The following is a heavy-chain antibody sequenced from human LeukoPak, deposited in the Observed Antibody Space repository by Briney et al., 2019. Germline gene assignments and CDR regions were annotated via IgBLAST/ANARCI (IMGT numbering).Heavy chain of an antibody. CDR2: IKQDGSGQ. V-gene: IGHV3-7*01. D-gene: IGHD3-10*01. CDR1: GFTFTTYW. J-gene: IGHJ5*02. Sequence: GGSLRLSCAASGFTFTTYWMGWVRQAPGKGLEWVSYIKQDGSGQYYVDSVEGRFTISRDNAKNSLSLQMNSLRAEDTAVYYCARPLMYYYGSETYFWFDPWGQGTLVTVSS. CDR3: ARPLMYYYGSETYFWFDP.